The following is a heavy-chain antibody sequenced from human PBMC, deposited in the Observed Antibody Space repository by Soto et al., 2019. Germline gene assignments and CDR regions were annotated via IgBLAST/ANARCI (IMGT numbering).Heavy chain of an antibody. D-gene: IGHD3-9*01. Sequence: GGSLXLSCAASGFTFSSYAMHWVRRAPGKGLEYVSAISSKGGSTYYANSVKGRFTMSRDNSKNTLYLQMGSLRAADMALYYCARVNDISPGYPSLEYWGQGTLVTVSS. V-gene: IGHV3-64*01. CDR1: GFTFSSYA. J-gene: IGHJ4*01. CDR2: ISSKGGST. CDR3: ARVNDISPGYPSLEY.